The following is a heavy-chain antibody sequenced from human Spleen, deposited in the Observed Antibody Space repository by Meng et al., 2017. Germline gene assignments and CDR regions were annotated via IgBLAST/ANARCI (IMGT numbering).Heavy chain of an antibody. V-gene: IGHV4-34*01. D-gene: IGHD3-22*01. J-gene: IGHJ4*02. CDR3: ARDSPYYYDSSGYSGYFDY. CDR2: MNHSGRT. Sequence: GSLRLSCAVYGGSFSGYYWTWIRQPPGKGLEWIGEMNHSGRTNYNPSLKSRVTISVDTSKNQFSLKLSSVTAADTAVYYCARDSPYYYDSSGYSGYFDYWGQGTLVTVSS. CDR1: GGSFSGYY.